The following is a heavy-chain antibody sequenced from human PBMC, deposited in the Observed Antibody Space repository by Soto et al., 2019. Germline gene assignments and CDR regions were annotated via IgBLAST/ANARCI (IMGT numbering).Heavy chain of an antibody. V-gene: IGHV3-66*01. CDR2: IYSGGST. CDR1: GFTVSSNY. D-gene: IGHD6-6*01. Sequence: PGVSLRLSCAASGFTVSSNYMSWVRQAPGKGLEWVSVIYSGGSTYYADSVKGRFTISRDNSKNTLYLQMNSLRAEDTAVYYCARRFSSSGRQYWFDPWGQGTLVTVSS. J-gene: IGHJ5*02. CDR3: ARRFSSSGRQYWFDP.